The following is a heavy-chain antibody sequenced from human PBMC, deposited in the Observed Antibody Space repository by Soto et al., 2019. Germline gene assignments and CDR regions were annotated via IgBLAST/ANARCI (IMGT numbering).Heavy chain of an antibody. CDR1: GFTFSSYG. J-gene: IGHJ4*02. CDR3: ARDRGGQTYYDFWSGYYTPYYFDY. Sequence: QVQLVESGGGVVQPGRSLRLSCAASGFTFSSYGMHWVRQAPGKGLEWVAVIGYDGSNKYYADSVKGRFTISRDNSKNTLYLQMNSLRAEDTAVYYCARDRGGQTYYDFWSGYYTPYYFDYWGQGTLVTVSS. D-gene: IGHD3-3*01. V-gene: IGHV3-33*01. CDR2: IGYDGSNK.